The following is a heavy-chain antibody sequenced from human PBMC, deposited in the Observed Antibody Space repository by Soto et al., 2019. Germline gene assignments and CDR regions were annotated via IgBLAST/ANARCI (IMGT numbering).Heavy chain of an antibody. Sequence: QVQLVESGGGAVQPGRSLRLSCAASGFTFRTYGMHWVRQAPGKGLEWLAVISNNGINKYYADSVKGRFTISRDNSRDTLFLQMNSLRGEDTAIYYCAKVIRADSTSSNFYYYSGLDVRGQGTTVTVS. CDR1: GFTFRTYG. J-gene: IGHJ6*02. CDR2: ISNNGINK. D-gene: IGHD6-6*01. CDR3: AKVIRADSTSSNFYYYSGLDV. V-gene: IGHV3-30*18.